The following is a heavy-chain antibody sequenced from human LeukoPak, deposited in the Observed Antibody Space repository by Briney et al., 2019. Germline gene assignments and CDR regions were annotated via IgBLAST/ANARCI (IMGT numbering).Heavy chain of an antibody. CDR2: VHPSGRT. CDR3: ASSSYDLLTGLGLTHDH. V-gene: IGHV4-34*01. CDR1: GGSFSDYF. J-gene: IGHJ4*02. D-gene: IGHD3-9*01. Sequence: PSETLSLTCAVYGGSFSDYFWTWIRQPPGKGLEWIGEVHPSGRTNYKSSLKSRVTISVDTSKNQFSLSLSSVTAADTAVYFCASSSYDLLTGLGLTHDHWGQGTLVTVSS.